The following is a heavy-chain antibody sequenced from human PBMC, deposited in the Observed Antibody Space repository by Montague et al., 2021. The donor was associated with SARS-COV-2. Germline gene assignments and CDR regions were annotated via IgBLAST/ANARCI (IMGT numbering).Heavy chain of an antibody. CDR1: GGSISSSDSY. Sequence: SETLSLTCTVSGGSISSSDSYWVWIRQPPGKGLEWIGNLYDSGTTNYNPFLKSRITIAVDTSKNQFTLNLISVTAAATAVYSCVRRGAAHRLNNWFDPWGQGALVTVSS. J-gene: IGHJ5*02. D-gene: IGHD1-26*01. V-gene: IGHV4-39*01. CDR3: VRRGAAHRLNNWFDP. CDR2: LYDSGTT.